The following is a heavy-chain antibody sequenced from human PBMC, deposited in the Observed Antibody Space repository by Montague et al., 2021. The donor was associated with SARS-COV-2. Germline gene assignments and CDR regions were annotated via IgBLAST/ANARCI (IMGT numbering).Heavy chain of an antibody. Sequence: ITRNTYYGGGNRQPPGKGLEFMGRKAAGGSSNYNTPGEGRGTVSVDRAKSQFSLSLTAGSAADTAVYYCARSVCGPTTCYENWFDLWGPGILVTVSS. CDR1: ITRNTYY. J-gene: IGHJ5*02. CDR2: KAAGGSS. D-gene: IGHD2-15*01. CDR3: ARSVCGPTTCYENWFDL. V-gene: IGHV4-39*07.